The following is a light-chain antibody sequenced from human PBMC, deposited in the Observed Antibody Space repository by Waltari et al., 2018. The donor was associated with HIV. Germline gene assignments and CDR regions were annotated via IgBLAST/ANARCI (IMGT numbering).Light chain of an antibody. J-gene: IGLJ2*01. Sequence: NFMLTQPHSVSESPGKTVTISCTRTTGSIATFYVHWYPQRPGSAPTTVIYEDNQRPSGVPDRFSGSIDSASNSASLTISGLKTEDEADYCCQSYDYNKHVVFGGGTKLTVL. CDR2: EDN. CDR1: TGSIATFY. V-gene: IGLV6-57*04. CDR3: QSYDYNKHVV.